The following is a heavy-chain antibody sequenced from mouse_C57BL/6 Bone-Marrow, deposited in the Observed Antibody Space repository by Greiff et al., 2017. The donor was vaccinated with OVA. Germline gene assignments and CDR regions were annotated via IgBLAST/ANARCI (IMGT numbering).Heavy chain of an antibody. CDR2: IYPGGGYT. CDR1: GYTFTNYW. V-gene: IGHV1-63*01. D-gene: IGHD2-1*01. Sequence: QVQLQQSGAELVRPGTSVKMSCKASGYTFTNYWIGWAKQRPGHGLEWIGDIYPGGGYTNYNEKFKGKATLTADKSSSTAYMQISSLTSEDSAIYYCAVDYGNYEGFAYGGQGTLVTGSA. J-gene: IGHJ3*01. CDR3: AVDYGNYEGFAY.